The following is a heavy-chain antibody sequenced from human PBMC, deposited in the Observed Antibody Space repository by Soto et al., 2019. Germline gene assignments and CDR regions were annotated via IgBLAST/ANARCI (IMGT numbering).Heavy chain of an antibody. CDR1: GFTFKNAM. V-gene: IGHV3-15*01. CDR3: STFAPWYRSTLDS. Sequence: EVQLVESGGGLVEPGVSVRLSCVGSGFTFKNAMMSWVRQAPGKGLEWLGRIKPKTDGGAVDYGTPIKGIFSISRDDSKNTVYLQLNGLKSEDTDVDFCSTFAPWYRSTLDSWGPGTQVTVSS. CDR2: IKPKTDGGAV. D-gene: IGHD6-13*01. J-gene: IGHJ4*02.